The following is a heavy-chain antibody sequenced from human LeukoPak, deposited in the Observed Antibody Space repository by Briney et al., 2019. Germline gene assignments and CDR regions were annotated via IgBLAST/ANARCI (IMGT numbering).Heavy chain of an antibody. CDR2: MNPNSGNP. D-gene: IGHD2-21*01. J-gene: IGHJ4*02. V-gene: IGHV1-8*01. Sequence: GASVKVSCKASGYTFTSSDINWVRQATGQGLEWMGWMNPNSGNPGYAQKFQGRVSMTRNTSISTAYMELSSLRSEDTAVYYCARGEGGDCGGDCWGQGTLVTVSS. CDR3: ARGEGGDCGGDC. CDR1: GYTFTSSD.